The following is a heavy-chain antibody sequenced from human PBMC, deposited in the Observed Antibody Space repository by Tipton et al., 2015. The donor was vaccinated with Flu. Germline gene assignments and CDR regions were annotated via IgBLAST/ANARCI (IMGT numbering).Heavy chain of an antibody. CDR3: ARLHRGNFFGPRHLYYMDV. CDR1: GGSISSYY. Sequence: GLVKPSETLSLTCTVSGGSISSYYWSWIRQPPGKGLEWIGYIYYSGSTNYNPSLKSRVTISVDTSKNQFSLKLSSVTAADTAMYYCARLHRGNFFGPRHLYYMDVWGKGTTVTVSS. V-gene: IGHV4-59*01. CDR2: IYYSGST. D-gene: IGHD3-3*01. J-gene: IGHJ6*03.